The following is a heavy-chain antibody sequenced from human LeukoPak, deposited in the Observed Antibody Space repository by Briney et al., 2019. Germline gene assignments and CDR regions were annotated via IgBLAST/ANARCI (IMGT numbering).Heavy chain of an antibody. J-gene: IGHJ4*02. Sequence: GASVKVSCKASGGTFSSYAISWVRQAPGQGLEWVGRIIPIFGTANYAQKFQGRVTITTDESTSTAYMELSSLRSEDTAVYYCARVTYYYDSSGYPQTYYFDYWGQGTLVTVSS. D-gene: IGHD3-22*01. CDR3: ARVTYYYDSSGYPQTYYFDY. CDR1: GGTFSSYA. CDR2: IIPIFGTA. V-gene: IGHV1-69*05.